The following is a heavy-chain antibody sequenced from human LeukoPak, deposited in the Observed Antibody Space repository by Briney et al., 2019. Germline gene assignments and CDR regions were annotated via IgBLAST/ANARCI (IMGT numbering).Heavy chain of an antibody. D-gene: IGHD4-11*01. CDR1: GFTFSDHY. CDR2: TRNKANSYTT. V-gene: IGHV3-72*01. Sequence: PGGSLRLSCAASGFTFSDHYMDWVRQAPGKGLEWVSRTRNKANSYTTEYAASVKGRFTISRDDSKNSLYLQMNSLKTEDTAVYYCAGSMTTVSYWYFDLWGRGTLVTVSS. J-gene: IGHJ2*01. CDR3: AGSMTTVSYWYFDL.